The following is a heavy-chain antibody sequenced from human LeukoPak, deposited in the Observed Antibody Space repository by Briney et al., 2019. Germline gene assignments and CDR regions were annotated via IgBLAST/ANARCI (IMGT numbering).Heavy chain of an antibody. CDR3: AREPYYYYGMDV. V-gene: IGHV4-34*01. CDR1: GGSFSDYY. CDR2: INHSGST. D-gene: IGHD3-10*01. J-gene: IGHJ6*02. Sequence: SETLSLTCAVYGGSFSDYYWNWIRQPPGKGLEWIGEINHSGSTSYNPSLKSRVTISVDTSENQFSLKVSSVTAADTAVYYCAREPYYYYGMDVWGQGTTVTVSS.